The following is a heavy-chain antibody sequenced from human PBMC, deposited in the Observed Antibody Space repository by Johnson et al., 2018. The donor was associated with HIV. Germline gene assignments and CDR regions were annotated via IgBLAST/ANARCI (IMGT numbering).Heavy chain of an antibody. Sequence: VQLVESGGGLVQPGGSLRLSCEASGFTVSSYYMSWVRQAPGKGLEWVSTISGSGGSTYYAHSVKGRFTISRDNSKNTLYLQMNSLRAEDTAVYYCAKDKGSGYYYRHAFDIWGQGTMVTVSS. D-gene: IGHD3-22*01. J-gene: IGHJ3*02. V-gene: IGHV3-23*04. CDR3: AKDKGSGYYYRHAFDI. CDR1: GFTVSSYY. CDR2: ISGSGGST.